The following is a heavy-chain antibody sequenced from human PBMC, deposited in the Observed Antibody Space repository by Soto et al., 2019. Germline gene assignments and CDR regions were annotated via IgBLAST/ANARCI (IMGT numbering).Heavy chain of an antibody. J-gene: IGHJ5*02. CDR2: IYPGDPDT. CDR3: ARLSRRVAQESNYFDP. D-gene: IGHD2-8*01. CDR1: GCSFSTSW. Sequence: GESLKISCTVSGCSFSTSWMGWVRQLPGKGLEWMGIIYPGDPDTKYGRSFEGHVTFSVDKSISTAYLEWSSLKASDTAIYYCARLSRRVAQESNYFDPWGQGTLVTVSS. V-gene: IGHV5-51*01.